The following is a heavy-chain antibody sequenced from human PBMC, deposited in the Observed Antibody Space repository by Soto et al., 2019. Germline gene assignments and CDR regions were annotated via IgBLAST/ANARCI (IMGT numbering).Heavy chain of an antibody. V-gene: IGHV3-13*01. CDR2: IGTAGDT. CDR3: ARAARTGDAFDI. J-gene: IGHJ3*02. D-gene: IGHD7-27*01. Sequence: AGGSLRLSCAASGFTFSSYDMHWVRQATGKGLEWVSAIGTAGDTYYPGSVKGRFTISRENAKNSLYLQMNSLRAGDTAVYYCARAARTGDAFDIWGQGTMVTVSS. CDR1: GFTFSSYD.